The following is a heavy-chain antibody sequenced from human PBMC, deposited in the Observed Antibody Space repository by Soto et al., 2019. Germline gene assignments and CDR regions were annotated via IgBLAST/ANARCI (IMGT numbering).Heavy chain of an antibody. CDR2: IIPIFGTA. CDR1: GGTFSSYA. J-gene: IGHJ3*02. V-gene: IGHV1-69*13. Sequence: GASVKVSCKASGGTFSSYAISWVRQAPGQGLEWMGGIIPIFGTANYAQKFQGRVTITADESTSTAYMELSSLRSEDTAVYYCASGSSSSGAFDIWGQGTMVTVPS. D-gene: IGHD6-6*01. CDR3: ASGSSSSGAFDI.